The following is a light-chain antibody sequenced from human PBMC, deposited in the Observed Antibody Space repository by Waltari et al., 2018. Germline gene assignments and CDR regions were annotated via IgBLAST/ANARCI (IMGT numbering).Light chain of an antibody. Sequence: SYVLTQPPSVSVAPGKTARITCWGHNIGSKSVQWYQQKPGQAPVLVIYYDSDWPSGIPERFSGSNSGNTATLTISRVEAGDEADYYCQVWDSSSDHLVVFGGGTKLTVL. J-gene: IGLJ2*01. CDR3: QVWDSSSDHLVV. V-gene: IGLV3-21*04. CDR1: NIGSKS. CDR2: YDS.